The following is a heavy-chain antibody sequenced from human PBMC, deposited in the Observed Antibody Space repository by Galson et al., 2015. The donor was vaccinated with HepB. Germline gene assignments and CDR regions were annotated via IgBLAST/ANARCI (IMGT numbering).Heavy chain of an antibody. Sequence: LSLTCTVSGGSISSSSYYWGWIRQPPGKGLEWLGSIYYSGSTYYNPSLKSRVTISVDTSKNQFSLKLSSVTAADTAVYYCARLSRLRTSPDQRWFDPWGQGTLVTVSS. D-gene: IGHD3-16*01. J-gene: IGHJ5*02. CDR2: IYYSGST. CDR3: ARLSRLRTSPDQRWFDP. V-gene: IGHV4-39*01. CDR1: GGSISSSSYY.